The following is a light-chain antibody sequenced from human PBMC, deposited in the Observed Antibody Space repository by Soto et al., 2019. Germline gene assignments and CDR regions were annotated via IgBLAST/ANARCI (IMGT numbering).Light chain of an antibody. CDR1: QTISSW. V-gene: IGKV1-5*03. CDR2: KAS. Sequence: DIQMTQSPSTLSGSVGDRVTITCRASQTISSWLAWYQQKPGKAPKLLIYKASTLKSGVPSRFSGSPSGAEFTLTISSLQPDDFATYYCQQYNSYSAFGQGTKVDIK. J-gene: IGKJ1*01. CDR3: QQYNSYSA.